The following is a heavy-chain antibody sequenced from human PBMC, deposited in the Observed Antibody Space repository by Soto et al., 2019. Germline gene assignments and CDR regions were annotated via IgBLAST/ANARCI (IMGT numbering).Heavy chain of an antibody. J-gene: IGHJ6*02. CDR3: ARKNTYYYDSSGRMDV. CDR1: GFTFSSYS. V-gene: IGHV3-48*02. Sequence: EVQLVESGGGLVQPGGSLRLSCAASGFTFSSYSMNWVRQAPGKGLEWVSYISSSSSTIYYADSVKGRFTISRDNAKNSLYLQMNSLRDEYMAVYYCARKNTYYYDSSGRMDVWGQGTTVTVSS. CDR2: ISSSSSTI. D-gene: IGHD3-22*01.